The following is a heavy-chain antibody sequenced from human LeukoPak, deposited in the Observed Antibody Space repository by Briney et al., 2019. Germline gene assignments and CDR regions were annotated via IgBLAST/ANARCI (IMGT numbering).Heavy chain of an antibody. CDR2: IDSSSRYI. CDR1: GLTFSSYN. D-gene: IGHD2-2*01. CDR3: ARVGGHCTSTSCPPPDY. Sequence: PGGSLRLSCAASGLTFSSYNMDWVRQAPGKGLEWVSFIDSSSRYIYQAESVKGRFTISRDNAKSSVFLQMNSLRSEDTAVYYCARVGGHCTSTSCPPPDYWGQGTLVTVSS. V-gene: IGHV3-21*01. J-gene: IGHJ4*02.